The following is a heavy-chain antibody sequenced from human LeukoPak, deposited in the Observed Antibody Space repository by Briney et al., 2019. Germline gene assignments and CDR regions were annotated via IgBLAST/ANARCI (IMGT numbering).Heavy chain of an antibody. CDR1: GFPFRSYG. J-gene: IGHJ4*02. CDR2: IWYDGSNK. V-gene: IGHV3-33*01. Sequence: GTSLRLSCAASGFPFRSYGMHWVRQAPGKGLEWVAVIWYDGSNKYYADSVKDRFTISRDNSKNTLYLQMNSLRVEDTAVYYCARVQGRYFGSGSYSGVDHWGQGTLVTVSS. CDR3: ARVQGRYFGSGSYSGVDH. D-gene: IGHD3-10*01.